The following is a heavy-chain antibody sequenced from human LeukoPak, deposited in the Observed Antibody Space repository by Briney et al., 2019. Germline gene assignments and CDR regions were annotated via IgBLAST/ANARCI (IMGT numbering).Heavy chain of an antibody. D-gene: IGHD5-24*01. CDR1: GGTFSSYA. Sequence: SVKVSCKASGGTFSSYAISWVRQAPGQGLEWMGRIIPILGIANYAQKFQGRVTITADKSTSTAYMELSSLRSEDTAVYHCARDPGGYNYGTRYFDYWGQGTLVTVSS. V-gene: IGHV1-69*04. CDR3: ARDPGGYNYGTRYFDY. J-gene: IGHJ4*02. CDR2: IIPILGIA.